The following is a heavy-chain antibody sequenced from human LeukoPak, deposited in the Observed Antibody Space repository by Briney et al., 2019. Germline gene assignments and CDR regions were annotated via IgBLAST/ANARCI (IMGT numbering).Heavy chain of an antibody. CDR1: GYTFTSYG. V-gene: IGHV1-18*01. D-gene: IGHD4-17*01. CDR2: ISAYNGNT. Sequence: GASVKVSCKASGYTFTSYGISWVRQAPGQGLEWMGWISAYNGNTNYAQKLQGRVTMTTDTSTSTAYMELRSLRSDDTAVYYCARVWTVTKYYYYYYMDVWGKGTTVTVSS. J-gene: IGHJ6*03. CDR3: ARVWTVTKYYYYYYMDV.